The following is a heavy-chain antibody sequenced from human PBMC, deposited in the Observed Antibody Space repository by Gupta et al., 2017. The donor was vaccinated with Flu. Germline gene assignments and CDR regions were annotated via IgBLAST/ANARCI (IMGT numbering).Heavy chain of an antibody. J-gene: IGHJ4*02. CDR1: GGSISSGGYY. CDR3: ARGVTMIVEGAYYFDY. Sequence: QVQLQESGPGLVKPSQTLSLTCTVSGGSISSGGYYWSWLRQHPGKGLEWIGYIYYSGSTYYNPSLKSRVTISVDTSKNQFSLKLSSVTAADTAVYYCARGVTMIVEGAYYFDYWGQGTLVTVSS. V-gene: IGHV4-31*03. D-gene: IGHD3-22*01. CDR2: IYYSGST.